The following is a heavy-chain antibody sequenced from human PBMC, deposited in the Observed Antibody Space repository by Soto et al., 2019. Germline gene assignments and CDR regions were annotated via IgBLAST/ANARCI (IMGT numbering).Heavy chain of an antibody. V-gene: IGHV3-23*01. D-gene: IGHD4-17*01. CDR3: AKERATTTAFDY. Sequence: PGGSLRLSCAASGFTFSRDGMSWVRQAPGKGLEWVSLITDNGGSTYYADSVKGRFTISRDNTKNTLFLQMNSLRAEDTAVCYCAKERATTTAFDYWGQGALVTVYS. J-gene: IGHJ4*02. CDR1: GFTFSRDG. CDR2: ITDNGGST.